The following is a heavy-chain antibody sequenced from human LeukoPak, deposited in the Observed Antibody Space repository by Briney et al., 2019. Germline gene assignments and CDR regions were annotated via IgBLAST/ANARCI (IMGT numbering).Heavy chain of an antibody. J-gene: IGHJ5*02. CDR3: ARARYSSRGGWFDP. CDR2: IYHSGST. CDR1: GGSISSGGYS. V-gene: IGHV4-30-2*01. D-gene: IGHD6-19*01. Sequence: PSETLSLTCAVSGGSISSGGYSWSWIRQPPGKGLEWIGYIYHSGSTYYNPSLKSRVTISVDRSKNQFSLKVISVTAADTAVYHCARARYSSRGGWFDPWGQGTLVTVSS.